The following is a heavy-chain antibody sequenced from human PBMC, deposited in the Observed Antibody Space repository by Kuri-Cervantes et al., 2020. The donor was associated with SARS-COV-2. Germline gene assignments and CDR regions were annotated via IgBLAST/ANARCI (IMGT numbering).Heavy chain of an antibody. Sequence: GESLKISCAASGFTFSSYAMHWVRQAPGKGLEWVAVISYDGSNKYYADSVKGRFTISRDNSKNSLYLQMNSLRAEDTAVYYCARILADYDFWSGYYMDVWGKGTTVTVSS. CDR1: GFTFSSYA. CDR3: ARILADYDFWSGYYMDV. J-gene: IGHJ6*03. CDR2: ISYDGSNK. D-gene: IGHD3-3*01. V-gene: IGHV3-30-3*01.